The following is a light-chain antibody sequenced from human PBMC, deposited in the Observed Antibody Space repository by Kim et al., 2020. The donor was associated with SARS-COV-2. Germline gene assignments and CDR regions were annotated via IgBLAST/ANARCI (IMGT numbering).Light chain of an antibody. CDR1: QGISSY. V-gene: IGKV1-39*01. CDR3: QQSYSTLPYT. Sequence: DIQMTQSPSSLSASVGDRVTITCRASQGISSYLNWYQQKPGKAPKLLIYAASSLQSGVPSRFSGSGSGTDFTLTISSLQPEDFATYYCQQSYSTLPYTFGQGTKLEI. CDR2: AAS. J-gene: IGKJ2*01.